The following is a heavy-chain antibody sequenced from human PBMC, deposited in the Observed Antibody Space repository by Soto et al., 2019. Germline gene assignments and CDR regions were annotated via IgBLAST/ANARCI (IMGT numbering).Heavy chain of an antibody. CDR1: GYIFTSYG. D-gene: IGHD6-19*01. CDR3: ARVAISSGWSSTGWYFDL. CDR2: ISAYNGNT. J-gene: IGHJ2*01. Sequence: GASVKVSCKASGYIFTSYGISWVRQAPGQGLEWMGWISAYNGNTNYAQKLQGRVTMTTDTSTSTAYMELRSLRSDDTAVYYCARVAISSGWSSTGWYFDLWGRGTLVTVS. V-gene: IGHV1-18*01.